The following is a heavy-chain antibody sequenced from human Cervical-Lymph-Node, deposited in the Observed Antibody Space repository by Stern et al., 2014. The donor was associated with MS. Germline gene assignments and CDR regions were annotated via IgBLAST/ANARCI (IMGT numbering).Heavy chain of an antibody. Sequence: VQLVQSGAEVKKPGASVKVSCKASGCIFTNYGVTWVRQAPGQGLEWMGWISISNGDTNFAQKVQGRVTVTTDTSTSTVYMELRSLRFDDTAVYYCARVDERAIIFDYWGQGTLVTVSS. V-gene: IGHV1-18*01. J-gene: IGHJ4*02. CDR1: GCIFTNYG. CDR3: ARVDERAIIFDY. CDR2: ISISNGDT. D-gene: IGHD5-24*01.